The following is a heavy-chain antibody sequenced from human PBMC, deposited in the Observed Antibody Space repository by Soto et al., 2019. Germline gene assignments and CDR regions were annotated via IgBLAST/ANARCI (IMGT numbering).Heavy chain of an antibody. CDR3: AKHYYGSGSPYNWFDP. CDR2: ISGSGGST. Sequence: EVQLLESGGGLVQPGGSLRLSCAACGFTFSSYAMSWVRQAPGKGLEWVSAISGSGGSTYYADSVKGRFTISRDNSKNTLYLQMNSLRAEDTAVYYCAKHYYGSGSPYNWFDPWGQGTLVTVSS. V-gene: IGHV3-23*01. J-gene: IGHJ5*02. CDR1: GFTFSSYA. D-gene: IGHD3-10*01.